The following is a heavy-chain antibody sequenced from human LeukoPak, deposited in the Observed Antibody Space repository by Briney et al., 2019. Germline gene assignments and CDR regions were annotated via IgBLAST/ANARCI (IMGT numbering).Heavy chain of an antibody. CDR3: ARAHTPLTMVQGVIVWFDP. D-gene: IGHD3-10*01. Sequence: SVKVSCKASGGTFSSYAISWVRQAPGQGLEWMGGIIPIFGTANYAQKFQGRVTITTDESTSTAYMELSSLRSEDTAVYYCARAHTPLTMVQGVIVWFDPWGQGTLVTVSS. CDR1: GGTFSSYA. CDR2: IIPIFGTA. V-gene: IGHV1-69*05. J-gene: IGHJ5*02.